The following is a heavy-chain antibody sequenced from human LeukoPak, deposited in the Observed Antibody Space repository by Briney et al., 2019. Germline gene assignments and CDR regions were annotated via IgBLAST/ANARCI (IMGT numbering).Heavy chain of an antibody. V-gene: IGHV3-30*02. J-gene: IGHJ4*02. Sequence: GGSLRLSCAASGFTFSNYGMHWVRQAPGKGLEWVAFILFDGSNKYYADSVKGRFTISRDISKSTLYLQMNSLRVDDTAVYYCARVSGGYWGQGTLVTVSS. CDR3: ARVSGGY. D-gene: IGHD2-15*01. CDR2: ILFDGSNK. CDR1: GFTFSNYG.